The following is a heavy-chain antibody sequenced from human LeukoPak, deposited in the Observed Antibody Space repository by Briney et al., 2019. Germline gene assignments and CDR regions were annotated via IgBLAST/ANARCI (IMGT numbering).Heavy chain of an antibody. CDR2: ISSSSSYI. J-gene: IGHJ6*02. Sequence: GGSLRLSCAASGFTFSSYSMNWVRQAPGKGLEWVSSISSSSSYIYYADSVKGRFTISRDNAKNSLYLQMNSLRAEDTAVYYCARDCSSTSCYGMVYYYGMDVWSQGTTVTVSS. D-gene: IGHD2-2*01. CDR1: GFTFSSYS. CDR3: ARDCSSTSCYGMVYYYGMDV. V-gene: IGHV3-21*01.